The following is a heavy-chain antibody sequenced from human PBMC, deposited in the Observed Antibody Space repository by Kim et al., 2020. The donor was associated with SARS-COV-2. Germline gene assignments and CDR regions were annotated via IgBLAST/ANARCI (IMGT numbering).Heavy chain of an antibody. V-gene: IGHV5-51*01. CDR3: AIPKYSSSWYPFDY. Sequence: PSFQGQVTISADKSISTAYLQWSSLKASDTAMYYCAIPKYSSSWYPFDYWGQGTLVTVSS. D-gene: IGHD6-13*01. J-gene: IGHJ4*02.